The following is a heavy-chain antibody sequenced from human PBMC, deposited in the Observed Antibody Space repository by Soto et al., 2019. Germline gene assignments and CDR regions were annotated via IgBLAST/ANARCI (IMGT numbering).Heavy chain of an antibody. CDR3: AKHTTYRFYGMDV. D-gene: IGHD1-1*01. Sequence: GESLKISCKGSGYSFSSFWIGRVRQMPGKGLELIGIIYPRDSDIRYSPSFEGQVTMSADRSSSTAYLQWSSLKASDTAMYYCAKHTTYRFYGMDVWGQGTTVTVSS. CDR1: GYSFSSFW. J-gene: IGHJ6*02. V-gene: IGHV5-51*01. CDR2: IYPRDSDI.